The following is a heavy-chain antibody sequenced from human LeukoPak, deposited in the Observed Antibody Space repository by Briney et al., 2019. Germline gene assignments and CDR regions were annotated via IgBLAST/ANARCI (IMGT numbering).Heavy chain of an antibody. D-gene: IGHD5-24*01. Sequence: GSLRLSCAASGFTFSSYSMNWVRQPPEKGLEWIGSIYYSGNTYYKPSLKSRVTISVDTSNNYFSLRLSSVTAADTAVYYCARRRSRWYFDLWGRGTLVTVSS. CDR1: GFTFSSYSMN. J-gene: IGHJ2*01. CDR3: ARRRSRWYFDL. V-gene: IGHV4-39*02. CDR2: IYYSGNT.